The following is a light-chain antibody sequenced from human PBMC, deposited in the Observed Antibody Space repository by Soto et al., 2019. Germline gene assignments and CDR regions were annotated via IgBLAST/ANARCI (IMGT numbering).Light chain of an antibody. CDR1: SSNVGLHF. V-gene: IGLV1-51*01. CDR3: GTWDNSLSAGV. CDR2: DND. J-gene: IGLJ3*02. Sequence: QSVLTQPPSVSAAPGQKVTISCSGTSSNVGLHFVSWYQQVPGTAPKLLIYDNDQRPSGIPYRFSGSKSGTSATLGITGLQTGDEADYYCGTWDNSLSAGVFGGGTKVTVL.